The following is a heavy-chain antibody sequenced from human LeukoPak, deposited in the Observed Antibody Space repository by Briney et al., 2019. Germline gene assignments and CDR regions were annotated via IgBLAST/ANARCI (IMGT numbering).Heavy chain of an antibody. CDR2: SYTSGST. CDR1: RGSISSYY. CDR3: ARGLRFLEWPAGGAFDI. Sequence: SETLSLTCTVSRGSISSYYWSWIRQPAGKGLEWIGRSYTSGSTNYNPSLKSRVTMSEDTSKNQFSLKLSSVTAADTAVYYCARGLRFLEWPAGGAFDIWGQGTMVTVYS. D-gene: IGHD3-3*01. V-gene: IGHV4-4*07. J-gene: IGHJ3*02.